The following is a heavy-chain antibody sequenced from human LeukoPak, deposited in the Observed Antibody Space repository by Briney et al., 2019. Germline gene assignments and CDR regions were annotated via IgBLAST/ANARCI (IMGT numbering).Heavy chain of an antibody. V-gene: IGHV1-2*02. CDR1: GYTFTGYY. Sequence: ASVKVSCKASGYTFTGYYMHWVRQAPGQGLEWMGWLNPNSGGTNYAQKFQGRVTMTRDTSISTAYMELSRLRSDDTAVYYCARDLAYGSGQNWFDPWGQGTLVTVSS. J-gene: IGHJ5*02. CDR2: LNPNSGGT. CDR3: ARDLAYGSGQNWFDP. D-gene: IGHD3-10*01.